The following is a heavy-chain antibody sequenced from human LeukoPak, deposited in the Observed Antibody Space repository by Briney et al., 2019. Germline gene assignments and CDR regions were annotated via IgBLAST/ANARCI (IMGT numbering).Heavy chain of an antibody. D-gene: IGHD6-19*01. CDR1: GGSISSYY. Sequence: SETLSLTCTVAGGSISSYYWSWIRQPPGKGLEWIGYIYYSGRTNYNPSLKSRVTISVDTSKTQFSLKLSSVTAADTAVYYCARSASLAVPNLFDYWGQGTLVTVSS. J-gene: IGHJ4*02. CDR2: IYYSGRT. CDR3: ARSASLAVPNLFDY. V-gene: IGHV4-59*08.